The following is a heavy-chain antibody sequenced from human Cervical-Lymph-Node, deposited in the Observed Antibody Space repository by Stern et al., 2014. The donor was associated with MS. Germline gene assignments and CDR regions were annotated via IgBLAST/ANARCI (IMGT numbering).Heavy chain of an antibody. D-gene: IGHD3-3*01. CDR3: AKDQSPSGYPLHNFHS. Sequence: EVQLVESGGGLVQPGGSLRPSCTAPGFSFDDYSMHWGRQAPGKGLEWGSGIYWNSANIDYVDSVRGRFTISRDNAKNSLYLQMTSLTSEDTAFYFCAKDQSPSGYPLHNFHSWGHGTLVIVSS. V-gene: IGHV3-9*01. CDR1: GFSFDDYS. CDR2: IYWNSANI. J-gene: IGHJ5*01.